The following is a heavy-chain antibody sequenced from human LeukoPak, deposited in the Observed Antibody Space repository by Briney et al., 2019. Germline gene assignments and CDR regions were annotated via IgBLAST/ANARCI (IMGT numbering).Heavy chain of an antibody. CDR1: GFTFSSYE. CDR2: FSDSGGRT. V-gene: IGHV3-23*01. J-gene: IGHJ4*02. CDR3: AKGGWLEY. Sequence: GGSLRLSCAASGFTFSSYEMNWVRQAPGKGLEWVSVFSDSGGRTYYADSVKGRFTISRDTPKNTLYLQMNSLRAEDTAVYYCAKGGWLEYWGQGTLVTVSS. D-gene: IGHD6-19*01.